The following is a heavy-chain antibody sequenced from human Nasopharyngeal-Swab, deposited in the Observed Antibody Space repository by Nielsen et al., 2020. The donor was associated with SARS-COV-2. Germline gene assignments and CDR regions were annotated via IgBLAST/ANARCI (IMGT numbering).Heavy chain of an antibody. CDR2: INAGNGNT. D-gene: IGHD6-19*01. CDR3: ARVGLVRGY. Sequence: ASVKVSCKASGGTFSSYAISWVRQAPGQRLEWMGWINAGNGNTKYSQKFQGRVTITRDTSASTAYMELSSLRSEDTAVYYCARVGLVRGYWGQGTLVTVSS. V-gene: IGHV1-3*01. J-gene: IGHJ4*02. CDR1: GGTFSSYA.